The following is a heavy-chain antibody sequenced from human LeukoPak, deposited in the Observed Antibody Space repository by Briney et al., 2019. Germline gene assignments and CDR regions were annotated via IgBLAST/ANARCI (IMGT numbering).Heavy chain of an antibody. Sequence: PGGSLRLSCAASGFTFSNAWMNWVRQAPGKGLEWVSGINDDGGSTYYADSVKGRFTISRDNSRNTLYLQMNSLRADDTAVYYCAKEGHKHGIPYFDCWGQGALVTVSS. CDR3: AKEGHKHGIPYFDC. CDR1: GFTFSNAW. V-gene: IGHV3-23*01. CDR2: INDDGGST. D-gene: IGHD2-8*01. J-gene: IGHJ4*02.